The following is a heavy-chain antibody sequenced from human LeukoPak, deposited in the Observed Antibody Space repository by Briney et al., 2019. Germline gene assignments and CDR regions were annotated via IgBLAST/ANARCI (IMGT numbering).Heavy chain of an antibody. CDR1: GFTFSSYA. V-gene: IGHV3-23*01. CDR3: ATDHYDILTGYFDGSKA. Sequence: GGSLRLSCAASGFTFSSYAMSWVRQAPGKGLEWVSAISGSGGSTYYADSVKGRFTISRDNSKNTLYLQMNSLGAEDTAVYYCATDHYDILTGYFDGSKAWGQGTLVTVSS. CDR2: ISGSGGST. D-gene: IGHD3-9*01. J-gene: IGHJ5*02.